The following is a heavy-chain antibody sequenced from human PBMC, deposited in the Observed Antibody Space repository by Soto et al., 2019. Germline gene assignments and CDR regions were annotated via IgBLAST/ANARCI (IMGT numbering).Heavy chain of an antibody. D-gene: IGHD2-2*02. Sequence: PCGSLRLSCAASGFTFSSYSMNWVRQAPGKGLEWISYIRSSPSTIYYADSVKGRFTISRDDAKNSLSLQMNSLRDEDTAVYYCARDYNYALDVWGQGTTVTVSS. CDR3: ARDYNYALDV. J-gene: IGHJ6*02. CDR2: IRSSPSTI. V-gene: IGHV3-48*02. CDR1: GFTFSSYS.